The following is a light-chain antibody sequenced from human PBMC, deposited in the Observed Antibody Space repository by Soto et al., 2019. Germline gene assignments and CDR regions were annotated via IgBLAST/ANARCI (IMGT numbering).Light chain of an antibody. Sequence: EIVMTQSPATLSVSPGERATLSCRASQSVSSKLAWYQQRPGQAPRLLIYSASTRATGIPARFSGSGSGTEFTLTINSLQSEDFAVYYCQQYNNWWTFGQGTKVDI. CDR3: QQYNNWWT. V-gene: IGKV3-15*01. J-gene: IGKJ1*01. CDR1: QSVSSK. CDR2: SAS.